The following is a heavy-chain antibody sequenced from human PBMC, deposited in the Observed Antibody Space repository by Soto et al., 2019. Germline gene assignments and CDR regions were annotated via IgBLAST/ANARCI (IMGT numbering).Heavy chain of an antibody. CDR3: ATISDRGIAAALDS. D-gene: IGHD6-13*01. Sequence: EVQLLESEGGLVRPGGSLRLSCVASTFTFTDYAMSWVRQAPGEGLEWVSGISGSGGTTYYAESVKGRFSISRDNSKNTLYLHLNNLRVEDTAIYYCATISDRGIAAALDSWGQGTLVTVSS. CDR1: TFTFTDYA. J-gene: IGHJ4*02. CDR2: ISGSGGTT. V-gene: IGHV3-23*01.